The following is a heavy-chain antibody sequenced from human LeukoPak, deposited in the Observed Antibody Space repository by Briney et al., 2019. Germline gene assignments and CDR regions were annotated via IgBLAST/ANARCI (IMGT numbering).Heavy chain of an antibody. CDR1: GFTFSNYW. J-gene: IGHJ4*02. V-gene: IGHV3-74*01. CDR2: IRGDGGDT. CDR3: ARDRVLGSGSSDY. Sequence: GGSLRLSCTVSGFTFSNYWMHWVRQAPGKGLVWVSRIRGDGGDTNYADSVKGRFTVSRDNAKNTLYLQMNSLTTEDTAVYFCARDRVLGSGSSDYWGQGTLVTVSS. D-gene: IGHD3-10*01.